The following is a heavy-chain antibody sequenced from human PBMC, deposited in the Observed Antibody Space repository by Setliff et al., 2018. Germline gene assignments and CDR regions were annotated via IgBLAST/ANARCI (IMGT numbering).Heavy chain of an antibody. V-gene: IGHV3-23*01. CDR2: ISGDSEYI. Sequence: PGGSLRLSCAASGFTFSTYSMSWVRQAPGKGLEWVSAISGDSEYIYYRDSVKGRFTISRANSKNTLYLQMNNLRVEDTARYYCVNHNPARRSPAGTALDYWGQGTLVTVSS. CDR3: VNHNPARRSPAGTALDY. D-gene: IGHD6-19*01. J-gene: IGHJ4*02. CDR1: GFTFSTYS.